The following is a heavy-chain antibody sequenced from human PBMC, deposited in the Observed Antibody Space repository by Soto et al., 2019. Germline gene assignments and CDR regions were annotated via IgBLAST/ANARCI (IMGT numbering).Heavy chain of an antibody. D-gene: IGHD6-19*01. CDR2: IYYSGST. CDR1: GGSISSSSYY. V-gene: IGHV4-39*01. Sequence: QLQLQESGPGLVKPSETLSLTCTVSGGSISSSSYYWGWIHQPPGKGLEWIGIIYYSGSTYYNPSLKSRVTISVDTSKNQFSLKLSSVTAADTAVYYCARTSSSGWDIDSWGQGTLVTVSS. J-gene: IGHJ4*02. CDR3: ARTSSSGWDIDS.